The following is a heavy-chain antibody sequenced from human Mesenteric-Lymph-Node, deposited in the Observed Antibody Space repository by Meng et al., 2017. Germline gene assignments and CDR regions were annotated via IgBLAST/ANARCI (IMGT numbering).Heavy chain of an antibody. CDR3: ARDLRITMVRGVINDPQKQDYYYYGMDV. D-gene: IGHD3-10*01. CDR1: GFTFAGAW. Sequence: GESLKISCAASGFTFAGAWMSWVRQAPGKGLEWVANIKQDGSEKYYVDSVKGRFTISRDNAKNSLYLQMNSLRAEDTAVYYCARDLRITMVRGVINDPQKQDYYYYGMDVWGQGTTVTVSS. J-gene: IGHJ6*02. CDR2: IKQDGSEK. V-gene: IGHV3-7*01.